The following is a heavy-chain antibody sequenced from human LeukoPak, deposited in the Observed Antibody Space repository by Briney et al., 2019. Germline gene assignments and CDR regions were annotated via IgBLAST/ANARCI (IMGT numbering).Heavy chain of an antibody. V-gene: IGHV4-59*12. CDR1: GGSISSYY. CDR3: ARDRYYYDSSGYYPLDY. Sequence: PSETLSLTCTVSGGSISSYYWSWIRQPPGKGLEWIGYIYYSGSTNYNPSLKSRVTISVDTSKNQFSLKLSSVTAADTAVYYCARDRYYYDSSGYYPLDYWGQGTLVTVSS. D-gene: IGHD3-22*01. CDR2: IYYSGST. J-gene: IGHJ4*02.